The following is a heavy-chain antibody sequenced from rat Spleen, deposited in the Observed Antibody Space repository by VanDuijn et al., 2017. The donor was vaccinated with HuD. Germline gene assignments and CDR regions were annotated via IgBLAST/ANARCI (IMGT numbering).Heavy chain of an antibody. Sequence: EVQLVESGGGLVQPGRSMKLSCSASGFTFSNYDMAWVRQAPKKGLEWVATISYGDSSGHSSTYYRDSVKGRFTISRDNAKSTLYLQMNSLRSEDTATYYCARHPDYSNYFDYWGQGVMVTVSS. V-gene: IGHV5-22*01. CDR1: GFTFSNYD. CDR2: ISYGDSSGHSST. CDR3: ARHPDYSNYFDY. J-gene: IGHJ2*01. D-gene: IGHD1-1*01.